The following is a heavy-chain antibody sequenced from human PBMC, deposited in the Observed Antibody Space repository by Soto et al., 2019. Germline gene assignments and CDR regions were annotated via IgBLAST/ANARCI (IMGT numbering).Heavy chain of an antibody. CDR2: IYYSGST. V-gene: IGHV4-30-4*01. CDR3: ARSPYDSSGYYLIDY. Sequence: SETLSLTCTVSGGSISSGDYYWSWIRQPPGKGLEWIGYIYYSGSTYYNPSLKSRVTISVDTSKNQFSLKLSSVTAADTAVYYCARSPYDSSGYYLIDYWGQGTLVTAPQ. J-gene: IGHJ4*02. D-gene: IGHD3-22*01. CDR1: GGSISSGDYY.